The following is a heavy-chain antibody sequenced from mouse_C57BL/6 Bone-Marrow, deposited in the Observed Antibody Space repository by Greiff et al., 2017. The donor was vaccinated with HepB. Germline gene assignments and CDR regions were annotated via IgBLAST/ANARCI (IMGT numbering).Heavy chain of an antibody. CDR1: EYEFPSHD. J-gene: IGHJ4*01. V-gene: IGHV5-4*03. CDR2: ISDGGSYT. D-gene: IGHD1-1*01. CDR3: ARVGTTVVAYYAMDY. Sequence: EVKLMESGGGLVQPGESLKLSCESNEYEFPSHDMSWVRKTPEKRLEWVATISDGGSYTYYPDNVKGRFTISRDNAKNNLYLQMSHLKSEDTAMYYCARVGTTVVAYYAMDYWGQGTSVTVSS.